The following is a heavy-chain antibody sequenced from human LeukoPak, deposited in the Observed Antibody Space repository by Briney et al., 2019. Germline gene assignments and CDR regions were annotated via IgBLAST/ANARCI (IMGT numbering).Heavy chain of an antibody. Sequence: GGSLRLSCAASGFTFSSYAMSWVRQAPGKGLEWVSGISWNSGSIGYADSVKGRFTISRDNAKNSLYLQMNSLRAEDTALYYCAKDGVSDYYDSSGYYYDYWGQGTLVTVSS. CDR3: AKDGVSDYYDSSGYYYDY. V-gene: IGHV3-9*01. CDR2: ISWNSGSI. J-gene: IGHJ4*02. D-gene: IGHD3-22*01. CDR1: GFTFSSYA.